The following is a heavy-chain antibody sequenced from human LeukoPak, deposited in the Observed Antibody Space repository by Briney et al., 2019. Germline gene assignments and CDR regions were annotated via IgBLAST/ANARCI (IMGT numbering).Heavy chain of an antibody. CDR1: GGSISSSTYY. J-gene: IGHJ4*02. D-gene: IGHD1-14*01. Sequence: SETLSLTCSVSGGSISSSTYYWGWIRQPPGKGLKWIGSIYYSGNTYYNPSLKSRVTISVDTSKQQFSLRLSSVTAADTAVYYCARHGSLGSPFDYWGQGTLVTVSS. V-gene: IGHV4-39*01. CDR2: IYYSGNT. CDR3: ARHGSLGSPFDY.